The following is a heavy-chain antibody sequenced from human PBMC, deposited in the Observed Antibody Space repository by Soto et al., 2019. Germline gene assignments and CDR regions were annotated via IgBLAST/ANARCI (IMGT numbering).Heavy chain of an antibody. V-gene: IGHV3-33*01. CDR1: GFTFSSYG. CDR2: IWYDGSNK. Sequence: RGSLRLSCAASGFTFSSYGMHWIRQAPGKGLEWVAVIWYDGSNKYYADSVKGRFTISRDNSKNTLYLQMNSLRAEDTAVYYCARDYDSSGWYPYYYYYGMDVWGQGTTVTVSS. J-gene: IGHJ6*02. D-gene: IGHD6-19*01. CDR3: ARDYDSSGWYPYYYYYGMDV.